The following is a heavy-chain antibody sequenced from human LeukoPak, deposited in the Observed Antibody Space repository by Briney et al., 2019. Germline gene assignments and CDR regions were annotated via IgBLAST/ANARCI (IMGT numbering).Heavy chain of an antibody. Sequence: GGSLRLSCAASGFTFSSYAMSWVRQAPGKGLEWVSAISGSGGSTYYADSVKGRITISRDNAKNSLYLQMNSLRAEDTAVYYCARAETGYSSSWYFDYWGQGTLVTVSS. D-gene: IGHD6-13*01. V-gene: IGHV3-23*01. CDR3: ARAETGYSSSWYFDY. CDR1: GFTFSSYA. J-gene: IGHJ4*02. CDR2: ISGSGGST.